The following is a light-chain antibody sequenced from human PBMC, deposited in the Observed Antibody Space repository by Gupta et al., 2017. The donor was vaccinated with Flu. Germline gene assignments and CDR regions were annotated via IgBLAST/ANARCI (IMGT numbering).Light chain of an antibody. Sequence: SPAHLSVSKGERATLSCRDSQSVSSKLAWDQQTPVQAPRLIISDASNRAKGITDRFSGSGFVTDFTLTSSSLQLEDGAAYYWQQDYSWSSFGGGTTVEIK. CDR3: QQDYSWSS. J-gene: IGKJ4*01. CDR1: QSVSSK. V-gene: IGKV3-15*01. CDR2: DAS.